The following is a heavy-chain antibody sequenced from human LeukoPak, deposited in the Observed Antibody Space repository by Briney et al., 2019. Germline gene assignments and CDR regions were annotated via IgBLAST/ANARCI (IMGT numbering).Heavy chain of an antibody. CDR3: AKDSYYYDSSGYLDY. CDR2: ISWNSGSI. J-gene: IGHJ4*02. Sequence: GRSLRLSCAASGFTFSTCAMSWVRQAPGKGLEWVSGISWNSGSIGYADSVKGRFTISRDNAKNSLYLQMNSLRAEDTALYYCAKDSYYYDSSGYLDYWGQGTLVTVSS. V-gene: IGHV3-9*01. D-gene: IGHD3-22*01. CDR1: GFTFSTCA.